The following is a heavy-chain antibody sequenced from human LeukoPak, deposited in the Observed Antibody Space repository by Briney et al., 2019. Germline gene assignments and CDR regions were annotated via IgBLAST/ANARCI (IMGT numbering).Heavy chain of an antibody. CDR1: AFSFSDSS. Sequence: GSLRLSCLASAFSFSDSSMNWVRRAPGKGLEGLSSIRSNSRHINYAHTPKGRFTISRDNAQNSLYLQMNRLTDDDTAGHFFTRGIVPAAFDIWGQGTMVTVSS. CDR2: IRSNSRHI. CDR3: TRGIVPAAFDI. J-gene: IGHJ3*02. D-gene: IGHD2-2*01. V-gene: IGHV3-21*04.